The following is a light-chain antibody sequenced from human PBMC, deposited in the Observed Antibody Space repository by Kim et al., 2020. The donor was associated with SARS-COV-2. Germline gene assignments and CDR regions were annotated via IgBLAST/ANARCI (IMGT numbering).Light chain of an antibody. J-gene: IGLJ2*01. CDR1: NIGSKS. CDR3: QVWDSSSDHRGVV. CDR2: YDS. V-gene: IGLV3-21*04. Sequence: GKTSRITWGGNNIGSKSVHWYQQKPGQAPVLVIYYDSDRPSGIPERFSGSNSGNTATLTISRVEAGDEADYYCQVWDSSSDHRGVVFGGGTQLTVL.